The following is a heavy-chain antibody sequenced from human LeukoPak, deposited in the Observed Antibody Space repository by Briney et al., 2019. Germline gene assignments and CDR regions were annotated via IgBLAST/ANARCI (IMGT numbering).Heavy chain of an antibody. V-gene: IGHV4-4*07. J-gene: IGHJ2*01. CDR3: AREGGGQGHGWHYDL. CDR2: IYTSGST. D-gene: IGHD2-15*01. Sequence: SETLSLTCTVSGGSIISYFWAWIRQPAGEGLEWIGRIYTSGSTDYNPSLKSRVTMPVDTSKNQFPLKLPSVTGADTAVYYCAREGGGQGHGWHYDLWGRGTLVTVSS. CDR1: GGSIISYF.